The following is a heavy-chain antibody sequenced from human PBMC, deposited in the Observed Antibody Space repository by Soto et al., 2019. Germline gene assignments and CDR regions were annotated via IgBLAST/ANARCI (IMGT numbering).Heavy chain of an antibody. CDR1: GGSISSGDYY. D-gene: IGHD1-26*01. CDR3: ARKGVVGAKYYFDY. J-gene: IGHJ4*02. V-gene: IGHV4-30-4*01. Sequence: QVQLQESGPGLVKPSQTLSLTCTVSGGSISSGDYYWSWIRQPPGKGLEWIGYIYYSGSTYYNPSLKSRVTISGDTSKNHFSLKLSSVTAADTAVYYCARKGVVGAKYYFDYWGQGTLVTVSS. CDR2: IYYSGST.